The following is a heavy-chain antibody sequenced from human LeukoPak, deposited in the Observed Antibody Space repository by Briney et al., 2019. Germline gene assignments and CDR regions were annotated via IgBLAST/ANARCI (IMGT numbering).Heavy chain of an antibody. J-gene: IGHJ4*02. D-gene: IGHD6-6*01. CDR2: ISSSSSYI. CDR3: ARGPYSSSSSYNY. Sequence: GGSLRLSCAASGFTFGSYSMNWVRQAPGKGLEWVSSISSSSSYIYYADSVKGRFTISRDNAKNSLYLQMNSLRAEDTAVYYCARGPYSSSSSYNYWGQGTLVTVSS. CDR1: GFTFGSYS. V-gene: IGHV3-21*01.